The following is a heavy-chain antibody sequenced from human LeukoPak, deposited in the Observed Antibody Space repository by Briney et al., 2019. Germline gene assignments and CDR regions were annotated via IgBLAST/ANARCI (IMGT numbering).Heavy chain of an antibody. J-gene: IGHJ5*02. CDR1: GFTFSSYA. Sequence: GGSLRLTCAASGFTFSSYAMSWVRQAPGKGLEWVSAISGSGGSTYYADSVKGRFTISRDNSKNTLYLQMNSLRAEDTAVYYCAKGQLDPNWFDPWGQGTLVTVSS. V-gene: IGHV3-23*01. D-gene: IGHD6-13*01. CDR2: ISGSGGST. CDR3: AKGQLDPNWFDP.